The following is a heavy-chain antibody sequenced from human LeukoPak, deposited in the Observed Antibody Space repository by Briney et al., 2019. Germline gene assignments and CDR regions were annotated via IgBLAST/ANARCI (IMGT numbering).Heavy chain of an antibody. D-gene: IGHD3-16*01. CDR3: VRGMGGGVSNFDY. CDR2: VSGSGGST. V-gene: IGHV3-23*01. Sequence: PGGSLRLSCAASGFTFSSYGMSWVRQAPGKGLELVSAVSGSGGSTYYADSVEGRFTISRDNSKNTLYLQMNSLRAEDTAVYYCVRGMGGGVSNFDYWGQGTLVTVSS. J-gene: IGHJ4*02. CDR1: GFTFSSYG.